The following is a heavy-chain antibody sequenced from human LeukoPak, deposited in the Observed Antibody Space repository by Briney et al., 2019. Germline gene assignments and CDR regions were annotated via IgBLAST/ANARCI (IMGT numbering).Heavy chain of an antibody. D-gene: IGHD3-10*01. CDR2: IYSTGST. V-gene: IGHV4-61*02. J-gene: IGHJ2*01. CDR3: AGIGWYFDL. Sequence: SETLSLTCIVSGGSLSSGSYYWSWIRQPAGKGLEWIGRIYSTGSTSYNPSLKSRVTISVDTSKNQFSLKLSSMTAADTAVYYCAGIGWYFDLWGRGTLVTVSS. CDR1: GGSLSSGSYY.